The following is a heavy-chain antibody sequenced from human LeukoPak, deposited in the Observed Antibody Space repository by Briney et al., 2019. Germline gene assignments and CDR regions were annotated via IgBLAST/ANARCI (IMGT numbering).Heavy chain of an antibody. Sequence: PGGSLRLSCAASGFTVSSNYMSWVRQAPGKGLEWVSVIYSGGSTYYADSVKGRFTISRDNSKNTLYLQMNSLRAEDTAVYYCARGGPLLLYNYYYMDVWGKGTTVTVSS. CDR1: GFTVSSNY. J-gene: IGHJ6*03. D-gene: IGHD2-15*01. CDR2: IYSGGST. CDR3: ARGGPLLLYNYYYMDV. V-gene: IGHV3-53*01.